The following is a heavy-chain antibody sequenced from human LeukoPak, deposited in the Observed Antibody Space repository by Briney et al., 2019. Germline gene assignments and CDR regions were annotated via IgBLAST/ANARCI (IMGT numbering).Heavy chain of an antibody. CDR1: GFTISRSS. V-gene: IGHV3-64*01. CDR2: ISRSGGNT. D-gene: IGHD2-2*03. CDR3: ARVGDRWGNGYSH. J-gene: IGHJ4*02. Sequence: GGSLRLSCAASGFTISRSSMHWVRQAPGKGLEFVSAISRSGGNTYYANSVKGRFTISRDTSKNTLYLQVGSLRVEDMAVYYCARVGDRWGNGYSHWGQGTLVTVSS.